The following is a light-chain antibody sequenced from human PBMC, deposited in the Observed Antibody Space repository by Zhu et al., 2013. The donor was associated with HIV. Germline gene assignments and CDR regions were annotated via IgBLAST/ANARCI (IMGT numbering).Light chain of an antibody. V-gene: IGKV3-20*01. CDR2: GAS. CDR3: QQYDSSPLT. CDR1: QTVSIN. Sequence: PGERATLSCRASQTVSINVAWYQQKPGQAPRLLIYGASSRASGIPDRFSGSGSGTDFTLTISRLEPEDFAVYYCQQYDSSPLTFGGGTKVEI. J-gene: IGKJ4*01.